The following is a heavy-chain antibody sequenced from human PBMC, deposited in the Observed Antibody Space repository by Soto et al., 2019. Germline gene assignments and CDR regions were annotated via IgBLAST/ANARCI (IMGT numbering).Heavy chain of an antibody. CDR1: GDSFTSYR. V-gene: IGHV5-51*01. J-gene: IGHJ6*02. CDR3: ATYSSVYYYYIMDV. Sequence: GESLKISCKGSGDSFTSYRIGWVRQMPGKGLEWMGIIYPGESNTRYSPSFQGQVTISADKSIGTAYLQWSSLKASDTAMYYCATYSSVYYYYIMDVWGQGTTVTVSS. D-gene: IGHD3-22*01. CDR2: IYPGESNT.